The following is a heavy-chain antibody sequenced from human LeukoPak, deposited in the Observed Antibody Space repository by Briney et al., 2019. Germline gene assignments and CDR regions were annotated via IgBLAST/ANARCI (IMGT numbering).Heavy chain of an antibody. V-gene: IGHV3-21*01. CDR3: AKESPPYSSGWPYFDY. D-gene: IGHD6-19*01. J-gene: IGHJ4*02. CDR1: GFTFSSYS. Sequence: GGSLRLSCEVSGFTFSSYSMNWVRQAPGKGLEWVSSISRSSNYIYYAASLKGRFTISRDNAKNTLYLQMNSLRAEDTAVYYCAKESPPYSSGWPYFDYWGQGTLVTVSS. CDR2: ISRSSNYI.